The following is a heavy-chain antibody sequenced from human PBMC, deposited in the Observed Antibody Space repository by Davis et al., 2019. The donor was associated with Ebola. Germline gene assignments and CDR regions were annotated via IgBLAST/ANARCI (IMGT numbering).Heavy chain of an antibody. Sequence: ASVKVSCKASGYIFTKYAMHWVRQAPGQRLEWMGWINAGSGYTTYSPKFRGGVTITRDTSASTLYMELSSLTSEDTALYYCARETDYGDFDYWGQGTLVTVSS. CDR3: ARETDYGDFDY. D-gene: IGHD4-17*01. CDR1: GYIFTKYA. J-gene: IGHJ4*02. CDR2: INAGSGYT. V-gene: IGHV1-3*01.